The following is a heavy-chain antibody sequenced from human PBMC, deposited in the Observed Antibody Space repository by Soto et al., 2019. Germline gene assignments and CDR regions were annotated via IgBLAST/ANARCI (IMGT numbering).Heavy chain of an antibody. J-gene: IGHJ5*02. CDR2: VRTKSKNFAT. D-gene: IGHD2-15*01. Sequence: EVQLVESGGGLVQPGGSLKLSCAASGFTFRDTAMYWVRQASGKGLEWVGRVRTKSKNFATAYAASLKGRFSISRDDSNNMVYLQMNSLKPEETAVYYCLPNHVAAATMFDPWGQGTLVIVSS. V-gene: IGHV3-73*02. CDR1: GFTFRDTA. CDR3: LPNHVAAATMFDP.